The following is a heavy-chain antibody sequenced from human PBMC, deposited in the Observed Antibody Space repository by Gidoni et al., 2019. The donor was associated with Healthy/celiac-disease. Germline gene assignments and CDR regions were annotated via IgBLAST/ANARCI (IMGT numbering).Heavy chain of an antibody. J-gene: IGHJ6*02. Sequence: EVQLVQSGAEVKKPGESLKISCKGSGYSFNSYWIGWVRRMPGKGLEWMGIIYPGDSDTRYSPSFQGQVTISADKSISTAYLQWSSLKASDTAMYYCALRTGYCSGGSCYDDYYYYGMDVWGQGTTVTVSS. CDR2: IYPGDSDT. V-gene: IGHV5-51*03. D-gene: IGHD2-15*01. CDR3: ALRTGYCSGGSCYDDYYYYGMDV. CDR1: GYSFNSYW.